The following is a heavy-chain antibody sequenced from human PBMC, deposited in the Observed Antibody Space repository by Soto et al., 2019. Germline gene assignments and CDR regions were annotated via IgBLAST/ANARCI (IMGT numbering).Heavy chain of an antibody. Sequence: ASVKVSCKVSGYTLTELSMHWVRQAPGKGLEWMGGFDPEDGETIYAQKFQGRVTMTEDTSTDTAYMELSSLRSEDTAVYYCATEGDFWSGNRYYYGMDVWGQGTTVTVSS. CDR1: GYTLTELS. D-gene: IGHD3-3*01. V-gene: IGHV1-24*01. CDR3: ATEGDFWSGNRYYYGMDV. J-gene: IGHJ6*02. CDR2: FDPEDGET.